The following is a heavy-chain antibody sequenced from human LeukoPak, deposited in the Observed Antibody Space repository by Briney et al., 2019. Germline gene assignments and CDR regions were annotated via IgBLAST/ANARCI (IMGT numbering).Heavy chain of an antibody. CDR3: ARDSNPYYYYMDV. J-gene: IGHJ6*03. Sequence: GGSLRLSCAASGFTFSSYAMHWVRQAQGKGLEWVAVISYDGSNKYYADSVKGRFTISRDNSKNTLYLQMNSLRAEDTAVYYCARDSNPYYYYMDVWGKGTTVTVPS. CDR1: GFTFSSYA. CDR2: ISYDGSNK. V-gene: IGHV3-30*01.